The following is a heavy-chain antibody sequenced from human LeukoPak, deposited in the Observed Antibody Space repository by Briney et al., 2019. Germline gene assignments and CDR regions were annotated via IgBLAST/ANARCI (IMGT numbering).Heavy chain of an antibody. D-gene: IGHD2-21*01. V-gene: IGHV1-69*13. Sequence: SVKVSCKASGGTFSSYAISWVRQAPGQGLEWMGGIIPIFGTADYAQKFQGRVTITADESTSTAYMELSSLRSEDTAVYYCARLFPFRYYYYGMDVWGQGTTVTVSS. CDR2: IIPIFGTA. CDR1: GGTFSSYA. CDR3: ARLFPFRYYYYGMDV. J-gene: IGHJ6*02.